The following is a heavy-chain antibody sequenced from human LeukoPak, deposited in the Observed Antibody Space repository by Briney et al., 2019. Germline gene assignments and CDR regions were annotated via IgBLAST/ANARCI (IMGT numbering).Heavy chain of an antibody. CDR3: TTGHPGSSGWEWGFDY. J-gene: IGHJ4*02. CDR2: IKSKTDGGTT. CDR1: GFTFSNAW. V-gene: IGHV3-15*01. Sequence: SGGSLRLSCVASGFTFSNAWMSWVRQAPGKGLEWVGRIKSKTDGGTTDYAAPVKGRFTISRDDSKNTLYLKMNSLKTEDTAVYYCTTGHPGSSGWEWGFDYWGQGTLVTVSS. D-gene: IGHD6-19*01.